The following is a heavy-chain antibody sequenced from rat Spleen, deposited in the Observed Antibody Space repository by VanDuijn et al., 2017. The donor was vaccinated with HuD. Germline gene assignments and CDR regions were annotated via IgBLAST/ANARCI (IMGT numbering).Heavy chain of an antibody. CDR1: GFTFSNYD. J-gene: IGHJ3*01. Sequence: EVQLAESGGGLVQPGRSMNLSCAASGFTFSNYDMAWVRQAPTKGLEWIASISTGGGNTYYRDSVKGRFTISRDNAKNTQYLQMDSLRSEDTATYYCARHGIYNNYGWFAYWGQGTLVTVSS. V-gene: IGHV5S13*01. CDR3: ARHGIYNNYGWFAY. CDR2: ISTGGGNT. D-gene: IGHD1-10*01.